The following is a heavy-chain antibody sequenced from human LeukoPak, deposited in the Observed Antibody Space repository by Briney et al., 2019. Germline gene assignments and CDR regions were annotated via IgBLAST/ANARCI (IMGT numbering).Heavy chain of an antibody. CDR3: ARPYYDWSNEFYP. J-gene: IGHJ5*02. D-gene: IGHD3-22*01. CDR2: INPNSGGT. Sequence: GASVKVSCKASGYTFTGYYMHLVRQAPGQGLEWMGRINPNSGGTNYAQKFQGRVTMTRDTSISTAYMELSRLRSDDTAVYYCARPYYDWSNEFYPWGQGTLVTVSS. V-gene: IGHV1-2*06. CDR1: GYTFTGYY.